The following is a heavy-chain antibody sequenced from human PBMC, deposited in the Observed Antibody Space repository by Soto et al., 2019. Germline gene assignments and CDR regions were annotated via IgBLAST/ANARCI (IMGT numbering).Heavy chain of an antibody. CDR1: GGTFSSYA. V-gene: IGHV1-69*01. CDR3: ARDNYYYDSSGYHRFDY. J-gene: IGHJ4*02. D-gene: IGHD3-22*01. Sequence: QVQLVKSGAEVKKPGSSVKVSCKASGGTFSSYAISWVRQAPGQGLEWMGGIIPIFGTANYAQKFQGRVTITADESTSTAYMELSSLRSEDTAVYYCARDNYYYDSSGYHRFDYWGQGTLVTVSS. CDR2: IIPIFGTA.